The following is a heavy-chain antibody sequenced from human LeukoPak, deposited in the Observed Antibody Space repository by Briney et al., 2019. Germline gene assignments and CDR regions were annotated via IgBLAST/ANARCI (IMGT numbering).Heavy chain of an antibody. CDR3: AKDRSAAGTDWFDP. Sequence: GGSLRLSCAASGFTFSSYAMSWVRQAPGKGLEWVSAISGSSGGTYYADSVKGRFTISRDNSKNTLYLQMNSLRAEDTAVYYCAKDRSAAGTDWFDPWGQGTLVTVSS. CDR1: GFTFSSYA. D-gene: IGHD6-13*01. CDR2: ISGSSGGT. V-gene: IGHV3-23*01. J-gene: IGHJ5*02.